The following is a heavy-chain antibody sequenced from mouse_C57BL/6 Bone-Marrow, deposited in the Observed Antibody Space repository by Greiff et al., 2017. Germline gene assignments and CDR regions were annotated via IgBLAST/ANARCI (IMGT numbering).Heavy chain of an antibody. D-gene: IGHD4-1*01. CDR2: INPSSGYT. Sequence: QVQLKESGAELAKPGASVKLSCKASGYTFTSYWMHWVKRRPGQGLEWIGYINPSSGYTKSNQKFKDKATLTATKSSSTAYMQLSSLTYEDSAVYYCARVLTGTRYFDYWGQGTTLTVSS. V-gene: IGHV1-7*01. J-gene: IGHJ2*01. CDR3: ARVLTGTRYFDY. CDR1: GYTFTSYW.